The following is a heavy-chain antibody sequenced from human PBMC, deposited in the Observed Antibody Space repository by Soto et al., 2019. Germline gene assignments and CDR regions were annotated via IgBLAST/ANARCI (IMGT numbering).Heavy chain of an antibody. V-gene: IGHV2-5*02. CDR1: GFSLSTSGVG. Sequence: QITLKESGPTLVKPTQPLTLTCTFSGFSLSTSGVGVGWIRQPPGKALEWLALIYWDDDKRYSPSLKSRLTITKDTSKNQVVLTMTNMDPVDTATYYCAHVLTEVDCTTRPAFDLWGPGTMVTVSS. J-gene: IGHJ3*01. CDR2: IYWDDDK. D-gene: IGHD1-1*01. CDR3: AHVLTEVDCTTRPAFDL.